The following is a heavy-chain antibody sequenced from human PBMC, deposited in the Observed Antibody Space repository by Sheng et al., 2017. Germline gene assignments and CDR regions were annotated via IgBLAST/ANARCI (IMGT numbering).Heavy chain of an antibody. D-gene: IGHD6-13*01. CDR3: ARVGSTAAAGVLDY. J-gene: IGHJ4*02. V-gene: IGHV3-11*01. CDR1: GFIFSNYY. Sequence: PGGSLRLSCTASGFIFSNYYMSWFRQAPGKGLEWVSYISGDSTGTYYADSAKGRFTVSRDNARNSLYLQLSSLRDEDTAVYYCARVGSTAAAGVLDYWGQGTLVTVSS. CDR2: ISGDSTGT.